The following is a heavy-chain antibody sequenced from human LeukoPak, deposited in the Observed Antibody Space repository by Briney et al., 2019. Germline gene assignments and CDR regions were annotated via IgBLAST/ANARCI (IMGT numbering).Heavy chain of an antibody. CDR2: ISSSSSYI. Sequence: GGSLRLSCAASGFTFSSYSMNWVRQAPGKGLEWVSSISSSSSYIYYADSVKGRFTISRDNSKNTLYLQMNSLRAEDTAVYYCARVREYSYGYFDYWGQGTLVTVSS. CDR3: ARVREYSYGYFDY. V-gene: IGHV3-21*01. D-gene: IGHD5-18*01. CDR1: GFTFSSYS. J-gene: IGHJ4*02.